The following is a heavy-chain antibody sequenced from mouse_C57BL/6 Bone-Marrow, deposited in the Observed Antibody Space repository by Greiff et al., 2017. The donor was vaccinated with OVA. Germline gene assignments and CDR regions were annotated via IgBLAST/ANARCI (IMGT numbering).Heavy chain of an antibody. D-gene: IGHD2-4*01. V-gene: IGHV5-9-1*02. CDR1: GFTFSSYA. CDR3: TRDQDDYDVEYYFDY. CDR2: ISSGGDYI. J-gene: IGHJ2*01. Sequence: EVMLVESGEGLVKPGGSLKLSCAASGFTFSSYAMSWVRQTPEKRLEWVAYISSGGDYIYYADTVKGRFTISRDNARNTLYLQMSSLKSEDTAMYYCTRDQDDYDVEYYFDYWGQGTTLTVSS.